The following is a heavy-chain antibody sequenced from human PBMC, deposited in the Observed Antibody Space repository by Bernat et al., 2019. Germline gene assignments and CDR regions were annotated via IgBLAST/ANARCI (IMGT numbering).Heavy chain of an antibody. CDR3: GRVPNTDAFDI. CDR2: IWYDGSNK. J-gene: IGHJ3*02. V-gene: IGHV3-33*01. CDR1: GFPFSSYG. Sequence: QVQLVESGGGVVQPGRSLRLSCAASGFPFSSYGMHWVRQAPGKGLEWVAVIWYDGSNKYYADSVKGRFTISRDNSKNTLYLQMNSLRAEDTAVYYCGRVPNTDAFDIWGQGTMVTVSS.